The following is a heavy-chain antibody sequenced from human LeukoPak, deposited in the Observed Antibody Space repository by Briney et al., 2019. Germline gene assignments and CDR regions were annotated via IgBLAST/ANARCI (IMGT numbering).Heavy chain of an antibody. V-gene: IGHV3-23*01. CDR3: ARAADGVVVVAALDY. Sequence: GGSLRLSCAASGFTFSNYAMNWVRQAPGKGLEWVSLISGSTGSTYYADSVKGRFTISRDNSKNTLYLQMNSLRAEDTAVYYCARAADGVVVVAALDYWGQGTLVTVSS. CDR2: ISGSTGST. CDR1: GFTFSNYA. D-gene: IGHD2-15*01. J-gene: IGHJ4*02.